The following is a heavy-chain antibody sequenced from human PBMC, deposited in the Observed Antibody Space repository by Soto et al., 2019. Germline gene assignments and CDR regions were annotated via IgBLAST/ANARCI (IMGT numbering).Heavy chain of an antibody. D-gene: IGHD3-9*01. CDR3: TSSFTYYDILTGYYIQYYFDY. CDR2: IKSKTDGGTT. CDR1: GFTFSNAW. Sequence: EVQLVESGGGLVKPGGSLRLSCAASGFTFSNAWMSWVRQAPGKGLEWVGRIKSKTDGGTTDYAAPVKGRFTISRDDSKNTLYLQMNSLKTEDTAVYYCTSSFTYYDILTGYYIQYYFDYWGQGTLVTVSS. J-gene: IGHJ4*02. V-gene: IGHV3-15*01.